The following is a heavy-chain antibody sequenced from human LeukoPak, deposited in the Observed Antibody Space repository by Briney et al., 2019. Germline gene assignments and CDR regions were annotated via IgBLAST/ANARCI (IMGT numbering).Heavy chain of an antibody. J-gene: IGHJ4*02. D-gene: IGHD1-26*01. Sequence: ASVKVSCKASGGTFSSYAISWVRQAPGQGLEWMGGIIPIFGTANYAQKFQGRVTITADESTSTAYTELSSLRSEDTAVYYCARRLVGASYFDYWGQGTLVTVSS. CDR1: GGTFSSYA. V-gene: IGHV1-69*01. CDR3: ARRLVGASYFDY. CDR2: IIPIFGTA.